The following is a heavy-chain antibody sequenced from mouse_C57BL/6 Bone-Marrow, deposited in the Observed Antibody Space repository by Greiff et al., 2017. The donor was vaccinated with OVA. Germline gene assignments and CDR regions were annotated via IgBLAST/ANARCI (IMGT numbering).Heavy chain of an antibody. CDR1: GFTFSSYG. J-gene: IGHJ3*01. CDR2: ISSGGSYT. D-gene: IGHD1-1*01. V-gene: IGHV5-6*01. Sequence: EVKLVESGGDLVKPGGSLKLSCAASGFTFSSYGMSWVRQTPDKRLEWVATISSGGSYTYYPDSVKGRFTISRDNAKNTLYLQMSSLKSEDTAMYYCARHGYGSSYVNAWFAYWGQGTLVTVSA. CDR3: ARHGYGSSYVNAWFAY.